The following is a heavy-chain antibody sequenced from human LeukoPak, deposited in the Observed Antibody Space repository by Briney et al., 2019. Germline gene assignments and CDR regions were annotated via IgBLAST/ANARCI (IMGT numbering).Heavy chain of an antibody. Sequence: TSETLSLTSTVSGGSISSYYWSWIRQPAGKGLEWIGRIYTSGSTNYNPSLKSRVTMSVDTSKNQFSLKLSSVTAADTAVYYCARTQRYSSGWYYQDYWGQGTLVTVSS. D-gene: IGHD6-19*01. CDR2: IYTSGST. CDR3: ARTQRYSSGWYYQDY. CDR1: GGSISSYY. J-gene: IGHJ4*02. V-gene: IGHV4-4*07.